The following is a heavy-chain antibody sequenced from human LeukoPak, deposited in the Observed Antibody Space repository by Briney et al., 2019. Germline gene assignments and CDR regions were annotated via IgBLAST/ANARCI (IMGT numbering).Heavy chain of an antibody. CDR2: ITPIFGTA. CDR3: ARGQRSVDAFDI. V-gene: IGHV1-69*13. CDR1: GGTFSSYA. Sequence: ASVKVSCKASGGTFSSYAISWVRQAPGQGLEWMGGITPIFGTANYAQKFQGRVTITADESTSTAYMELSSLRSEDTAVYYCARGQRSVDAFDIWGQGTMVTVSS. J-gene: IGHJ3*02. D-gene: IGHD5-12*01.